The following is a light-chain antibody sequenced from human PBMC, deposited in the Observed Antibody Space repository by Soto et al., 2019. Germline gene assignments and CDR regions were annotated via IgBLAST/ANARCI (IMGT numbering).Light chain of an antibody. V-gene: IGKV3-20*01. J-gene: IGKJ4*01. Sequence: EIVLTQSPGTLSLSPGERATLSCRASQSVSSSYFAWYQQKPGQAPRLLIYGASSRATGIPDRLSGSGSGTDFTLTIDRLEPEDFAVYHCQHYGTTPLTFGGGTKVEIK. CDR1: QSVSSSY. CDR2: GAS. CDR3: QHYGTTPLT.